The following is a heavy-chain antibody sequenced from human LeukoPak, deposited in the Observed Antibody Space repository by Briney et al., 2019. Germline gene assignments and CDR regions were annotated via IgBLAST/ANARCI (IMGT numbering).Heavy chain of an antibody. J-gene: IGHJ4*02. Sequence: GGSLRLSCAASGFTFSSYAMSWVRQAPGKGLEWVSAISGSGGSTYYADSVKGRFTISRDNSKNTLYLQMNSLRAEDTAVYYCAKPNPLNYDILTGYYPTSYYFDYWGQGTLVTVSP. CDR1: GFTFSSYA. CDR3: AKPNPLNYDILTGYYPTSYYFDY. CDR2: ISGSGGST. V-gene: IGHV3-23*01. D-gene: IGHD3-9*01.